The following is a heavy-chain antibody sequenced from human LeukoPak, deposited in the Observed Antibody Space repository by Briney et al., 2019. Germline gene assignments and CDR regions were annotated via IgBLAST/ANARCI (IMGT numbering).Heavy chain of an antibody. CDR3: AREAYYYGSGSYYTVGMDV. CDR2: ISTSSLYI. J-gene: IGHJ6*04. CDR1: GFTFSSYT. V-gene: IGHV3-21*01. Sequence: GGSLRLSCAASGFTFSSYTVNWVRQAPGKGLEWVSSISTSSLYIYYADSVKGRFTISRDNAKNSLYLQMNSLRAEDTAVYYCAREAYYYGSGSYYTVGMDVWGKGTTVTISS. D-gene: IGHD3-10*01.